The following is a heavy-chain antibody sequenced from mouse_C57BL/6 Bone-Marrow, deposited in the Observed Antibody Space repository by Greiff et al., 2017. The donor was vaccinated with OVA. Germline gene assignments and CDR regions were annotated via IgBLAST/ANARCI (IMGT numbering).Heavy chain of an antibody. CDR3: AREGYYSNGYFDY. D-gene: IGHD2-5*01. V-gene: IGHV1-82*01. J-gene: IGHJ2*01. CDR1: GYAFSSSW. CDR2: IYPGDGDT. Sequence: QVQLQQSGPELVKPGASVQISCKASGYAFSSSWMNWVKRRPGQGLEWIGRIYPGDGDTNYNGKFTGKATLPAGTSSSTAYMRLGSLASEDSAVYVCAREGYYSNGYFDYWGQGTTLTVSS.